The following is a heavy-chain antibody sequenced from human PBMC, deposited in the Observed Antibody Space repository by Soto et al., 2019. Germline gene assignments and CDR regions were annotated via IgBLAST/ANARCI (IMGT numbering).Heavy chain of an antibody. V-gene: IGHV4-59*01. CDR3: ARGALGPALN. CDR2: IYYSGST. CDR1: GGSISRYY. J-gene: IGHJ4*02. D-gene: IGHD2-2*01. Sequence: SETLSLTCTVSGGSISRYYWSWIRQPPGKGLEWIGYIYYSGSTNYNPSLKSRVTISVDTSKNQFSLKLSSVTAADTAVYYCARGALGPALNWGQGTLVTVSS.